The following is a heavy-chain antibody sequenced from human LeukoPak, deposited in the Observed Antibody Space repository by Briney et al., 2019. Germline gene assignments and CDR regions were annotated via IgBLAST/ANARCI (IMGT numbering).Heavy chain of an antibody. Sequence: RSGGSLRLSCAASGFTFSNYAMSWVRQAPGKGLEWVSVISGSGGSTYYADSVKGRFTISRDISKNTLNLQMNSLRVEDTAVYYCSKAYRSGLWSFDYWGQGTLVTVSS. V-gene: IGHV3-23*01. D-gene: IGHD6-19*01. CDR2: ISGSGGST. CDR3: SKAYRSGLWSFDY. CDR1: GFTFSNYA. J-gene: IGHJ4*02.